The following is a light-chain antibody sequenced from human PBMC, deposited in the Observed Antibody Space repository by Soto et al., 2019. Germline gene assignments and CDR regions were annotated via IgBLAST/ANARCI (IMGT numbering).Light chain of an antibody. CDR3: MQRLQTPWT. CDR1: QSLVHSDGIAY. CDR2: KVS. V-gene: IGKV2-30*02. J-gene: IGKJ1*01. Sequence: DVVMTQSPLSLPVTLGQPASISCRSNQSLVHSDGIAYFSWFQQRPGRSPRRLIYKVSNRDSGVPARFSGSGSGSDFALKISRVEAEDVGVYYCMQRLQTPWTFGQGTKMEI.